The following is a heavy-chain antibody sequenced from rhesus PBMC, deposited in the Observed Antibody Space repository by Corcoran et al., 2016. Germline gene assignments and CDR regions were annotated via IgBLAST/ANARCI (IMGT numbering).Heavy chain of an antibody. Sequence: QVQLQESGPGLVKPSETLCLTCAVSGGSISGHYWNWIRQPPGKGLEWIGDIGGRGGSTYYNPSLKSRVTLSTDTSKNQFSLKLSSVTAADTAVYYCARKGTVGTPIDYWGQGVLVTVSS. D-gene: IGHD5-24*01. CDR1: GGSISGHY. CDR2: IGGRGGST. V-gene: IGHV4-165*02. J-gene: IGHJ4*01. CDR3: ARKGTVGTPIDY.